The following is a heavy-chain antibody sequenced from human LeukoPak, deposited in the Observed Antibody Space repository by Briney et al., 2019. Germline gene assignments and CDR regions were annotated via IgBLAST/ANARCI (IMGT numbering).Heavy chain of an antibody. J-gene: IGHJ4*02. CDR1: GDSISNYY. CDR2: IYYSGNT. D-gene: IGHD3-22*01. V-gene: IGHV4-59*08. CDR3: ARQGYSDNSGYSQLPN. Sequence: SETLSLTCTVSGDSISNYYWSWIRQPPGKGLEWIGYIYYSGNTNYNPSLKSRVTISVDTSKNQFSLKLSSVTAADTAVYYCARQGYSDNSGYSQLPNWGQGTLVTVSS.